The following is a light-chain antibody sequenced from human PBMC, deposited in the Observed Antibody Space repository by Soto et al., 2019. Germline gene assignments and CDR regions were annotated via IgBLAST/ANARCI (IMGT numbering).Light chain of an antibody. CDR1: SSDVGSYNL. V-gene: IGLV2-23*02. J-gene: IGLJ1*01. Sequence: QSVLTQPASVSGSPGQSITISCTGTSSDVGSYNLVSWYQQHPGKAPKLMIYEVSKRPSGVSNRFSGSKSGNTASLTISGLQAEDEADYYCCSYAGSSPLNVFGTGTKVTVL. CDR3: CSYAGSSPLNV. CDR2: EVS.